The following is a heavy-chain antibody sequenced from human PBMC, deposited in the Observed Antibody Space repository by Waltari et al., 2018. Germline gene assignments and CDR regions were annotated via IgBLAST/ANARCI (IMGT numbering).Heavy chain of an antibody. J-gene: IGHJ4*02. CDR3: ARARQTYYDFWSGYYTRTYFDY. Sequence: QVQLQQWGAGLLTPSETLSLTCAVYGGSFSGYYWSWIRQPPGKGLEWIGEINHSGSTNYNPSLKSRVTISVDTSKNQFSLKLSSVTATDTAVYYCARARQTYYDFWSGYYTRTYFDYWGQGTLVTVSS. CDR1: GGSFSGYY. CDR2: INHSGST. V-gene: IGHV4-34*01. D-gene: IGHD3-3*01.